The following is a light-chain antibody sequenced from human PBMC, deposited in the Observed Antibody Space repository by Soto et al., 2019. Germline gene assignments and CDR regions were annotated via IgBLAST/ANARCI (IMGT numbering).Light chain of an antibody. J-gene: IGLJ1*01. Sequence: QSALTQPRSVSGSPGQSVTISCTGTSSDVGGYNYVSWYQQHPGTAPKLMIYDVSMRPSGVPDRFSGSKSGNTASLTISGLQAEDEADYYCCSYAGSFSLYVFGTGTNDTVL. CDR2: DVS. CDR1: SSDVGGYNY. V-gene: IGLV2-11*01. CDR3: CSYAGSFSLYV.